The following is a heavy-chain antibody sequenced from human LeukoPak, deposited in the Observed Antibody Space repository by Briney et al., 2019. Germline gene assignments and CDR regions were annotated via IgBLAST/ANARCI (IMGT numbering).Heavy chain of an antibody. CDR3: AKVFYGAWGWFDP. Sequence: GGSLRLSCAASGFTVSSNYMSWVRQAPGKGLEWVSVIYSGGSTYYADSVKGRFTISRDNSKNTLYLQMNSLRAEDTAVYYCAKVFYGAWGWFDPWGQGTLVTVSS. CDR2: IYSGGST. CDR1: GFTVSSNY. J-gene: IGHJ5*02. D-gene: IGHD4-17*01. V-gene: IGHV3-66*01.